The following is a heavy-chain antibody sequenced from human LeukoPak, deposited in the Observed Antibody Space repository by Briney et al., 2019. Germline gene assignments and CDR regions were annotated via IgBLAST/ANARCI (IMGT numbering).Heavy chain of an antibody. CDR1: GFSFSIYS. D-gene: IGHD2-2*01. CDR2: ISSSSSSI. CDR3: ARGPLCSSTSCYVTGAFDI. J-gene: IGHJ3*02. V-gene: IGHV3-21*01. Sequence: GGSPRLSCAASGFSFSIYSMNWVRQAPGKGLEWVSSISSSSSSIYYADSLKGRFTISRDNAKNSLYLQVNSLRDEDTAVYYCARGPLCSSTSCYVTGAFDIWGQGTMVTVSS.